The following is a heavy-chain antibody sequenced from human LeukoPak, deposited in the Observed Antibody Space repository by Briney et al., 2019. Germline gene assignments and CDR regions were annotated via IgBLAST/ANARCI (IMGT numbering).Heavy chain of an antibody. J-gene: IGHJ4*02. V-gene: IGHV1-2*02. CDR1: GYIFTGYY. CDR2: INPNSGGT. Sequence: ASVKVSCKASGYIFTGYYMHWVRQAPGQGLEWMGWINPNSGGTNYAQKFQGRVTMTRDTSISTAYMELSRLRSDDTAVYYCARDIYYYDSSGYWPFDYWGQGTLVTVSS. D-gene: IGHD3-22*01. CDR3: ARDIYYYDSSGYWPFDY.